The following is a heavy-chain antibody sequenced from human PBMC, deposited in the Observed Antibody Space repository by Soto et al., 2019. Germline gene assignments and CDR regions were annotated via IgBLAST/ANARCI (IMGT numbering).Heavy chain of an antibody. CDR3: ARDQPGYSYGYGLGY. CDR2: ISSSSSYI. CDR1: GFTFSSYS. D-gene: IGHD5-18*01. Sequence: EVQLVESGGGLVKPGGSLRLSCAASGFTFSSYSMNWVRQAPGKGLEWVYSISSSSSYISYADSVKGRFTISRDNAKNSLYLQMISLRAEDTAVYYCARDQPGYSYGYGLGYWGQGTLVTVAS. J-gene: IGHJ4*02. V-gene: IGHV3-21*01.